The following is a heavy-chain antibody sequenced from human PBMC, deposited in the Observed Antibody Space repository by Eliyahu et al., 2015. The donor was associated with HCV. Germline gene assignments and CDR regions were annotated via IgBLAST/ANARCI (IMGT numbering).Heavy chain of an antibody. V-gene: IGHV4-59*01. CDR2: IHYRGST. CDR1: GGSIXTYY. Sequence: QVQLQESGPGLMKPSETLSLTCTVSGGSIXTYYWSWIRQPPGKGLEWIGYIHYRGSTNYNPSLKSRVTISIDTSKNQFSLNLTSVTAADTAMYYCASGGGGIAVTGTGGWFDPWGQGTLVTVSS. D-gene: IGHD6-19*01. CDR3: ASGGGGIAVTGTGGWFDP. J-gene: IGHJ5*02.